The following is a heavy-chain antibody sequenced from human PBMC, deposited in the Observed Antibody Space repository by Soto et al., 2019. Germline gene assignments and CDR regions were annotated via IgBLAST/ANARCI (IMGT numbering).Heavy chain of an antibody. V-gene: IGHV1-69*13. Sequence: ASVKVSCKASGGTFSSYAISWVRQAPGQGLEWMGGIIPIFGTANYAQKFQGRVTITADESTSTACMELSSLRSEDTAVYYCARGGIYYGGNGYWGQGTLVTVSS. CDR3: ARGGIYYGGNGY. J-gene: IGHJ4*02. D-gene: IGHD4-17*01. CDR1: GGTFSSYA. CDR2: IIPIFGTA.